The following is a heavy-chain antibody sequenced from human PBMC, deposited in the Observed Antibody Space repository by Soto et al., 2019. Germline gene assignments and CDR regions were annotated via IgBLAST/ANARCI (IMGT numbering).Heavy chain of an antibody. D-gene: IGHD6-13*01. J-gene: IGHJ5*02. CDR1: GYTFTSYG. V-gene: IGHV1-18*04. Sequence: ASVKVSCRASGYTFTSYGISWVRQAPGQGLEWMGWISAYNGNTNYAQKLQGRVTMTTDTSTSTAYMELRSLGSDDTAVYYCARGIAAPGFKWFDPCGQGTLVTGSS. CDR3: ARGIAAPGFKWFDP. CDR2: ISAYNGNT.